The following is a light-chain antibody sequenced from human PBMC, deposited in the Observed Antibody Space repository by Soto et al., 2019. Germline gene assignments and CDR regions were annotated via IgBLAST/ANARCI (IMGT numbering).Light chain of an antibody. V-gene: IGKV3D-20*01. CDR2: DAS. J-gene: IGKJ5*01. CDR3: QQYGSSPIT. CDR1: QSVSSSY. Sequence: EIVLTQSPGTLSLSPGERATLYFSASQSVSSSYLAWYQQKPGLAPRLLIYDASSRATGIPDRFSGSGSGTDFTLTISRLEPEDFAVYYCQQYGSSPITFGQGTRLEIK.